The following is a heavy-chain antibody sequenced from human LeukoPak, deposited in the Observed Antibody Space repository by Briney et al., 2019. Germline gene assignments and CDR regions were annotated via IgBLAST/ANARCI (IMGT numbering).Heavy chain of an antibody. J-gene: IGHJ3*02. CDR3: ARPYSSGWSGAFDI. D-gene: IGHD6-19*01. Sequence: SETLSLTCTVSGGSISSYYWSWIRQPPGKGLEWIGNIYTSGNTNYNPSLKSRVAISVDTSKNQFSLKLNSVTAADTAVHYCARPYSSGWSGAFDIWGQGTMVTVSS. V-gene: IGHV4-4*09. CDR2: IYTSGNT. CDR1: GGSISSYY.